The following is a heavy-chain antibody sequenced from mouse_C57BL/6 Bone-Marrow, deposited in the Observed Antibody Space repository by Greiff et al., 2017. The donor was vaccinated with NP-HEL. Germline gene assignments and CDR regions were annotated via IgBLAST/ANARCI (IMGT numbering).Heavy chain of an antibody. CDR3: ARSYYSNLYAMDY. V-gene: IGHV5-15*01. D-gene: IGHD2-5*01. J-gene: IGHJ4*01. Sequence: EVMLVESGGGLVQPGGSLKLSCAASGFTFSDYGMAWVRQAPRKGPEWVAFISNLAYSIYYADNVTGRFTISRENATNTLYLELSSLRSEDTAMHYCARSYYSNLYAMDYWGQGTSVTVSS. CDR1: GFTFSDYG. CDR2: ISNLAYSI.